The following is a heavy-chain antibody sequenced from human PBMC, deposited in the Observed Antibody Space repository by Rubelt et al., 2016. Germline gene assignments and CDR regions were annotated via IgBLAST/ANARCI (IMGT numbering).Heavy chain of an antibody. CDR1: GGSFSGYY. CDR2: INHSGST. J-gene: IGHJ5*02. CDR3: ARGTRNFYGSGNWFDP. Sequence: QVQLQQWGAGLLKPSETLSLTCAVYGGSFSGYYWSWIRQPPGKGLEWIGEINHSGSTNYNPSLKSRVTISVDTSKNQFSLKLSSVTAADTAVYYCARGTRNFYGSGNWFDPWGQGTLVTVSS. V-gene: IGHV4-34*01. D-gene: IGHD3-10*01.